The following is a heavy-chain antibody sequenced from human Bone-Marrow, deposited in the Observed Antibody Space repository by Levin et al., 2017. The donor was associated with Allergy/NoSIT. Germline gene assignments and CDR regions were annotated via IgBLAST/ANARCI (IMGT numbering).Heavy chain of an antibody. Sequence: SCTVSGGSVSGYFWTWIRQPPGKGLESIGYIHYNGVTHYNPSLESRVTISTDTANNQFSLKLTSVSAADTAGYYCARFVASGWSGGFDIWGRGTMVTVSS. CDR1: GGSVSGYF. CDR3: ARFVASGWSGGFDI. V-gene: IGHV4-59*02. J-gene: IGHJ3*02. D-gene: IGHD6-19*01. CDR2: IHYNGVT.